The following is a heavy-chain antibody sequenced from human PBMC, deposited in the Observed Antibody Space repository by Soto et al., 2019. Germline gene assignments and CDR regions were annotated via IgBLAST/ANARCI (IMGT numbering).Heavy chain of an antibody. J-gene: IGHJ4*02. CDR2: RSGGGSTT. CDR3: ARALSSVTTRVWDY. CDR1: GFTFSIYG. V-gene: IGHV3-23*01. D-gene: IGHD4-17*01. Sequence: EVQLLESGGGLVQPGGSLRLSCAASGFTFSIYGMSWDRQGPGKGLEWVSTRSGGGSTTYYPDSVKGRFTISRDNSKITLYLQMNSLSAEDTAVYYCARALSSVTTRVWDYWGQGTLVTVSS.